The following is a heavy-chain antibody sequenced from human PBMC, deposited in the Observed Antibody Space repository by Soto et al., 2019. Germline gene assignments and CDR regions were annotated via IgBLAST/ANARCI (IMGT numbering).Heavy chain of an antibody. Sequence: ASVKVSCKASGGTFSSYAISWVRQAPGQGLEWMGGIIPIFGRANYAQKFQGRVTITAGKSPSTAYMELSSLRSEDTAVYYCARDPEYDYGKGNEYWGQGTLVTVSS. CDR2: IIPIFGRA. CDR1: GGTFSSYA. V-gene: IGHV1-69*06. D-gene: IGHD3-10*01. CDR3: ARDPEYDYGKGNEY. J-gene: IGHJ4*02.